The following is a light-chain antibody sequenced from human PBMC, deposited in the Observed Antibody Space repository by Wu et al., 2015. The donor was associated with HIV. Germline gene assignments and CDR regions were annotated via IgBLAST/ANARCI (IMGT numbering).Light chain of an antibody. J-gene: IGKJ2*01. CDR2: AAS. CDR3: QQYFSIPYT. Sequence: DVQMTQSPSSLSTSVGDRVTITCRASQDIIDSLAWYQQKPGKAPKLLLNAASRLQSGVPSRFIGSGSGTDYTLTISSLQPEDFATYYCQQYFSIPYTFGQGTQAGDQT. CDR1: QDIIDS. V-gene: IGKV1-NL1*01.